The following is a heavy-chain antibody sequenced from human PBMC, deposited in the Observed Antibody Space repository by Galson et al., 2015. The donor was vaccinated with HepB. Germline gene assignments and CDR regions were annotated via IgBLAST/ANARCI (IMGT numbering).Heavy chain of an antibody. V-gene: IGHV1-3*01. CDR2: INAGNGNS. CDR1: GYTFIKYA. CDR3: ARAPYYDILCDY. J-gene: IGHJ4*02. Sequence: SVKVSCKASGYTFIKYAMHWVRQAPGQRLEWMGWINAGNGNSEYSQKFQGRVTITRDTSASTFYMELSSLRSEDTAVYYCARAPYYDILCDYWGQGTLVTVSS. D-gene: IGHD3-9*01.